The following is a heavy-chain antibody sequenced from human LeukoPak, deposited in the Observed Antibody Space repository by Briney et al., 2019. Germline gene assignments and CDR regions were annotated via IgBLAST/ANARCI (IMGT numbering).Heavy chain of an antibody. J-gene: IGHJ4*02. V-gene: IGHV4-59*01. D-gene: IGHD1-14*01. Sequence: KTSETLSLTCTVSGGSISSYYWSWIRQPPGKGLEWIGYIYYSGSTNYNPSLKSRVTISVDTSKNQFSLKLSSVTAADTAVYYCARTNRENYFDYWGQGTLVTVSS. CDR1: GGSISSYY. CDR3: ARTNRENYFDY. CDR2: IYYSGST.